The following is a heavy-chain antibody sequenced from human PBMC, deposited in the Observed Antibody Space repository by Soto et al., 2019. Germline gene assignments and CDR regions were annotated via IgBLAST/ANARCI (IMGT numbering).Heavy chain of an antibody. CDR3: ARRYSSIFYDGTYYHYYLYF. V-gene: IGHV5-51*01. CDR2: IYPGDSDT. CDR1: GYSFTSYW. J-gene: IGHJ6*03. D-gene: IGHD6-19*01. Sequence: GESLKISCKGSGYSFTSYWIGWVRQMPGKGLEWMGIIYPGDSDTRYSPSFQGQVTISADKSISTAYLQWSSLKASDTAMYYCARRYSSIFYDGTYYHYYLYFWGKGTXVPVSS.